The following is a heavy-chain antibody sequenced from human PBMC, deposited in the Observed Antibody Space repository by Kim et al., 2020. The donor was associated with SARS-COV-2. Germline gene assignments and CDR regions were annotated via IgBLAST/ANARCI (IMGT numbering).Heavy chain of an antibody. CDR3: ARAVSDSSGFANWFDP. J-gene: IGHJ5*02. V-gene: IGHV3-30*01. D-gene: IGHD3-22*01. Sequence: VKGRFTISRDNSKNTLYLQMNSLRAEDTAVYYCARAVSDSSGFANWFDPWGQGTLVTVSS.